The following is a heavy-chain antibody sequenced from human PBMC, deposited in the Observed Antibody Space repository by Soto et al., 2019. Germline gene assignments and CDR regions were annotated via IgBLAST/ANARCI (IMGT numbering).Heavy chain of an antibody. D-gene: IGHD2-15*01. CDR2: ILLTGAT. CDR3: ARAWSDSAGGSLGRRMDV. V-gene: IGHV4-61*01. J-gene: IGHJ6*02. Sequence: QVQLQESGPGLVKPSETLSLICIVSGDSVTSGHYYWTWIRQPPGKGLEWIGHILLTGATNYSPSLKNRVTMSVDTSKSQFSLNLASVTAADSGTYYCARAWSDSAGGSLGRRMDVWGQGTMVTVSS. CDR1: GDSVTSGHYY.